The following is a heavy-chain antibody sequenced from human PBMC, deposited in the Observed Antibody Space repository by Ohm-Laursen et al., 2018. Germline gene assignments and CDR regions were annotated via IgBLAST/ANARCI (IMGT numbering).Heavy chain of an antibody. Sequence: SLRLSCTATGFTLNSHWIHWARQAPGKGLVWVSRINSDGSTTSYADSVRGRFTISRDNAKNTLYLQMNSLRAEDTAVYHCARDFYHGMDVWGQGTTVAVSS. CDR2: INSDGSTT. V-gene: IGHV3-74*01. J-gene: IGHJ6*02. CDR3: ARDFYHGMDV. CDR1: GFTLNSHW.